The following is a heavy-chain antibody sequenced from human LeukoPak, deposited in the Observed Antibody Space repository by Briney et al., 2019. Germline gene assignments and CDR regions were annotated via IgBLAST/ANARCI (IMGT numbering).Heavy chain of an antibody. CDR3: AKDRSYGYGGDY. D-gene: IGHD5-18*01. V-gene: IGHV3-23*01. CDR1: GFTVSNKD. CDR2: ISGSGGST. Sequence: PGGSLRLSCAASGFTVSNKDMSWVRQAPGKGLEWVSAISGSGGSTYYADSVKGRFTISRDNSKNTLYLQMNSLRAEDTAVYYCAKDRSYGYGGDYWGQGTLVTVSS. J-gene: IGHJ4*02.